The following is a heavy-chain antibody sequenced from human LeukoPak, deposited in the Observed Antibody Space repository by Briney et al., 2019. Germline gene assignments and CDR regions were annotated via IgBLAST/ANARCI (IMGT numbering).Heavy chain of an antibody. Sequence: PGRSLRLSCAASGFTFDDYAMHWVRQAPGKGLEWVSGISWNSGSIGYADSVKGRFTTSRDNAKNSLYLQMNSLRAEDTALYYCAKERSVVVRQGMDVWGQGTTVTVSS. J-gene: IGHJ6*02. V-gene: IGHV3-9*01. D-gene: IGHD2-15*01. CDR2: ISWNSGSI. CDR1: GFTFDDYA. CDR3: AKERSVVVRQGMDV.